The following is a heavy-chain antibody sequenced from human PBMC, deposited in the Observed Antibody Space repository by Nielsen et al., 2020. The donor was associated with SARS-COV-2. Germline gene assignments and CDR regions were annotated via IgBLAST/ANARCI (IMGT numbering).Heavy chain of an antibody. Sequence: GGSLRLSCAASGFTFSSYGMHWVRQAPGKGLEWVAVISYDGSNKYYADSVKGRFTISRDNSKNTLYLQMNSLRAEDTAVYYCAKDRYYYDSSGYCYSPYYYYGMDVWGQGTTVTVSS. CDR2: ISYDGSNK. V-gene: IGHV3-30*18. CDR1: GFTFSSYG. D-gene: IGHD3-22*01. CDR3: AKDRYYYDSSGYCYSPYYYYGMDV. J-gene: IGHJ6*02.